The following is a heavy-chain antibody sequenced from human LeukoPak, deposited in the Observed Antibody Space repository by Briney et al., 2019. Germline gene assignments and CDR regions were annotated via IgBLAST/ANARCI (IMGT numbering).Heavy chain of an antibody. CDR1: GFTFNSYA. Sequence: GGSLRLSCAASGFTFNSYAMHWVRQAPGKGLEWVAAISYDGSNKYYADSVKGRFTISRDNSKNTLYLQMNSLRAEDTAVYYCAKTHSTVVVPAAPADYWGQGTLVTVSS. D-gene: IGHD2-2*01. V-gene: IGHV3-30*18. J-gene: IGHJ4*02. CDR2: ISYDGSNK. CDR3: AKTHSTVVVPAAPADY.